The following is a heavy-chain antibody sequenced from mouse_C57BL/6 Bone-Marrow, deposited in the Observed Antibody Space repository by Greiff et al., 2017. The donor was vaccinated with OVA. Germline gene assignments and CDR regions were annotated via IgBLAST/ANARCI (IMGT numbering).Heavy chain of an antibody. V-gene: IGHV1-5*01. D-gene: IGHD1-1*01. Sequence: SGTVLARPGASVKMSCKTSGYTFTSYWMHWVKQRPGQGLEWIGAIYPGNSDTSYNQKFKGKAKLTAVTSASTAYMELSIMTNEDSAVYYCTRRWYYGSSYGWYFDVWGTGTTVTVSS. CDR1: GYTFTSYW. CDR2: IYPGNSDT. CDR3: TRRWYYGSSYGWYFDV. J-gene: IGHJ1*03.